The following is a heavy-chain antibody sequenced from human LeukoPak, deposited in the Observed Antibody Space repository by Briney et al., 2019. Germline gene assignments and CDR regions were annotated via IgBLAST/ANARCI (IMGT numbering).Heavy chain of an antibody. CDR1: GYTFTSYY. Sequence: GASVKVSCKASGYTFTSYYMHWVRQAPGQGLEWMGIINPSGASTSYAQKFQGRVTMTRDTSTSTVYMELSSLRSEDTAVYYCASARGVPAAYELYYFDYWGQGTLVTVSS. CDR2: INPSGAST. CDR3: ASARGVPAAYELYYFDY. V-gene: IGHV1-46*01. D-gene: IGHD2-2*01. J-gene: IGHJ4*02.